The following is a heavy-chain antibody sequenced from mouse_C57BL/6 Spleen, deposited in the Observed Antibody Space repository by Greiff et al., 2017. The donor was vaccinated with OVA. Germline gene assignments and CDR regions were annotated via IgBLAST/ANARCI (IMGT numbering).Heavy chain of an antibody. V-gene: IGHV1-69*01. CDR3: ARGVYWDVPFAY. Sequence: QVQLQQPGAELVMPGASVKLSCKASGYTFTSYWMHWVKQRPGQGLEWIGEIDPSDSYTNYNQKFKGKSTLTVDKSSSTAYMQLSSLTSEDSAVYYCARGVYWDVPFAYWGQGTLVTVSA. CDR2: IDPSDSYT. J-gene: IGHJ3*01. D-gene: IGHD4-1*01. CDR1: GYTFTSYW.